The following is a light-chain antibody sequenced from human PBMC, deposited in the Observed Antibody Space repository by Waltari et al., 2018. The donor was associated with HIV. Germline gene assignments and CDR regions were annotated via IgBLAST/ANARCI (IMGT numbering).Light chain of an antibody. J-gene: IGLJ3*02. CDR2: TTN. V-gene: IGLV1-44*01. CDR1: GSNIGSNS. CDR3: ATWDDSLNGPV. Sequence: QSILTQPPSTSGTPGQRVTNSCSGSGSNIGSNSVSWYQQLPGTAPKLLIYTTNQRPSGVPDRFSGSKSGASASLAISGLQSDDEADYYCATWDDSLNGPVFGGGTKLTVL.